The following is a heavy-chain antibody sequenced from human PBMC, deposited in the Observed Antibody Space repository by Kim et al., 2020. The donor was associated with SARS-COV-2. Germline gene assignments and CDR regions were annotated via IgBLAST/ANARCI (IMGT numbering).Heavy chain of an antibody. J-gene: IGHJ4*02. Sequence: SETLSLTCTVSGGSISSSSYYWGWIRQPPGKGLEWIGSIYYSGSTYYNPSLKSRVAIYVHTSKHQFSLKLSSVTAADTAVYYCARHREGSGSYYTLDYWGQGTLVTVSS. D-gene: IGHD3-10*01. CDR1: GGSISSSSYY. CDR2: IYYSGST. V-gene: IGHV4-39*01. CDR3: ARHREGSGSYYTLDY.